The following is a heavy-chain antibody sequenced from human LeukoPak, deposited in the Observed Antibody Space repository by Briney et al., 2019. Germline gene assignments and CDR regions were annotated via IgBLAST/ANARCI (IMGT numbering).Heavy chain of an antibody. Sequence: GGSLRLSCTASGFTFGDYAMSWVRQAPGKGLEWVGFIRSKAYGGTTEYAASVKGRFTISRDDSKSIAYLQMNSLKTEDTAVYYCTRMGSHGYSYGRIDYWGQGTLVTVSS. J-gene: IGHJ4*02. D-gene: IGHD5-18*01. CDR3: TRMGSHGYSYGRIDY. V-gene: IGHV3-49*04. CDR1: GFTFGDYA. CDR2: IRSKAYGGTT.